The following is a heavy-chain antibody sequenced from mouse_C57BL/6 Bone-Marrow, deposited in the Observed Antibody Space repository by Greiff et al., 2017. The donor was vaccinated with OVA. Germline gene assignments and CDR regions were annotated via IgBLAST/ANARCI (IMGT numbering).Heavy chain of an antibody. J-gene: IGHJ4*01. D-gene: IGHD1-1*01. Sequence: QVTLKVSGPGILQPSQTLSLTCSFFGFSLSTFGMDVGWIRQPSGKGLEWLAHIWWDDDTSYNPALKSRLTIFKGTSKNQVFLKIANVDTADTATYYCARIYYGSKDYYAMDYWGQGTSVTVSS. CDR2: IWWDDDT. V-gene: IGHV8-8*01. CDR3: ARIYYGSKDYYAMDY. CDR1: GFSLSTFGMD.